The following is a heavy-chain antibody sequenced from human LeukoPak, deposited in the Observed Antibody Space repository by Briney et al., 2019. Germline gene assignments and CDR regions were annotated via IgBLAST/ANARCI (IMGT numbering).Heavy chain of an antibody. CDR3: ARGPARISKGNWFDP. CDR1: GGTFSSYA. V-gene: IGHV1-69*01. CDR2: IIPIFGTA. D-gene: IGHD2-15*01. Sequence: SVKVSCKASGGTFSSYAISWVRQAPGQGLEWMGVIIPIFGTANYAQKFQGRVTITADESTSTAYMELSSLRSEDTAVYYCARGPARISKGNWFDPWGQGTLVTVSS. J-gene: IGHJ5*02.